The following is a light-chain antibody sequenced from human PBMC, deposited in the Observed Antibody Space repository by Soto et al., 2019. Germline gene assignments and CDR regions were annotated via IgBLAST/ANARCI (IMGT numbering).Light chain of an antibody. CDR1: QSVSSY. CDR2: DAS. V-gene: IGKV3-11*01. CDR3: QQRSNWLLT. J-gene: IGKJ4*01. Sequence: EIVLTQSPATLSLSPGERATLSCRASQSVSSYLAWYQQKPGQAPRLLIYDASNRATGIPARFSGSGSGTDFPLTISILEPEDVAVYYCQQRSNWLLTFGGGTKVEIK.